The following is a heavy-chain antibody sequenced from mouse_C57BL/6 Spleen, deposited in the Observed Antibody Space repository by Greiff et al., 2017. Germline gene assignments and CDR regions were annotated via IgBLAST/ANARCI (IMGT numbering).Heavy chain of an antibody. J-gene: IGHJ3*01. V-gene: IGHV1-12*01. CDR1: GYTFTSYT. D-gene: IGHD2-3*01. CDR3: ARGMVTSGFAY. Sequence: QVQLQQSGAELVRPGASVKMSCEASGYTFTSYTMHWVKQTPGQGLEWIGAIYPGNGGTSYNQKFKGKATLTVDKSSSTAYMQLSSLTSEDSAVFFCARGMVTSGFAYWGQGTLVTVSA. CDR2: IYPGNGGT.